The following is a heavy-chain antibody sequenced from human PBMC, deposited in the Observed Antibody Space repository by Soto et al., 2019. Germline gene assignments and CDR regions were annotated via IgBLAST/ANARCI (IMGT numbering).Heavy chain of an antibody. D-gene: IGHD3-16*01. Sequence: GASVKVSCKASGGTFSSYAISWVRQAPGQGLEWMGGIIPIFGTANYAQKFQGRVTITADKSTSTAYMELSSPRSEDTAVYYCARGLDYRPHYYYGMDVWGQGTTVTVSS. V-gene: IGHV1-69*06. CDR2: IIPIFGTA. CDR3: ARGLDYRPHYYYGMDV. J-gene: IGHJ6*02. CDR1: GGTFSSYA.